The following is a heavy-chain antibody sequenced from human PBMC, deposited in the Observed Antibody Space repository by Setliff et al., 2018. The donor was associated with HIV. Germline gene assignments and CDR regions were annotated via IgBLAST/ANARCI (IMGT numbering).Heavy chain of an antibody. D-gene: IGHD3-10*01. CDR3: ARTREYYYGSGSPSSYYYMDV. J-gene: IGHJ6*03. CDR2: INWNGGST. V-gene: IGHV3-20*04. CDR1: GFTFSTYW. Sequence: GGSLRLSCAASGFTFSTYWMHWVRQAPGKGLEWVSGINWNGGSTGYADSVKGRFTISRDNAKNSLYLQMNSLRAEDTALYYCARTREYYYGSGSPSSYYYMDVWGKGTTVTVSS.